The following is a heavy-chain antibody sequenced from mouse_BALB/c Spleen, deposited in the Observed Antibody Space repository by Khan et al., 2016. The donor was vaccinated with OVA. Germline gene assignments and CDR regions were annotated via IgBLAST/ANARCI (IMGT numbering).Heavy chain of an antibody. J-gene: IGHJ3*01. Sequence: EVQLQESGPSLVKPSQTLSLTCSVTGDSITTGYWNWIRKFPGNKLEYMGYIIYIGYTYYNPSLKSRISITRHTSNNQYYLQLNSVTDEDTATYYCARSTYRYAFVYCGQGTLVTVSA. CDR2: IIYIGYT. CDR1: GDSITTGY. D-gene: IGHD2-14*01. V-gene: IGHV3-8*02. CDR3: ARSTYRYAFVY.